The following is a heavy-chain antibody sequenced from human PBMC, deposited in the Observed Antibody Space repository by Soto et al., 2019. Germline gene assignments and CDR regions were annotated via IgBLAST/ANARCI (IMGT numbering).Heavy chain of an antibody. V-gene: IGHV3-9*01. CDR3: AKGDCSSNSCYRLDY. CDR2: ISWNSGSI. J-gene: IGHJ4*02. Sequence: EVQLVDSGGGLVQPGRSLRLACAASGFTFEDDSMHWVRQAPGKGLEWVSGISWNSGSIGYADSVKGRFTIARDNTRKAHYQQMNSLRAEATAFYYCAKGDCSSNSCYRLDYWGQGTLVTVSS. CDR1: GFTFEDDS. D-gene: IGHD2-2*02.